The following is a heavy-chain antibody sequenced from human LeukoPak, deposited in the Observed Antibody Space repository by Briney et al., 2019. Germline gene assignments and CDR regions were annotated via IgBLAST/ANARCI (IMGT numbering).Heavy chain of an antibody. Sequence: PGGSLRLSCAASGFTFHSYWMHWVRQAPGPGLVWVSRINSDGSRTAYADSVKGRFSISRDNAKNTLYLQMNSLRVEDTAVYYCARGYGDWFDPWGQGTLVAVSP. V-gene: IGHV3-74*01. CDR1: GFTFHSYW. D-gene: IGHD3-10*01. CDR2: INSDGSRT. J-gene: IGHJ5*02. CDR3: ARGYGDWFDP.